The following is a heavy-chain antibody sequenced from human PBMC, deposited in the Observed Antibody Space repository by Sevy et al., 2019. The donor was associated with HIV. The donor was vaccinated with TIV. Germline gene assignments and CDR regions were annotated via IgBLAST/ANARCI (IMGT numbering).Heavy chain of an antibody. CDR2: VSYDGSNT. CDR3: ALERLSSDVAEYFQN. V-gene: IGHV3-30*09. Sequence: GGSLRLSCAASGFTFRSFSMHWVRRAPGKWLEWVTTVSYDGSNTYYADSVKGRFAVFRDNSRNLLNLQMNNLRPEDTAVYYCALERLSSDVAEYFQNWGQGTPVTVSS. D-gene: IGHD1-1*01. CDR1: GFTFRSFS. J-gene: IGHJ1*01.